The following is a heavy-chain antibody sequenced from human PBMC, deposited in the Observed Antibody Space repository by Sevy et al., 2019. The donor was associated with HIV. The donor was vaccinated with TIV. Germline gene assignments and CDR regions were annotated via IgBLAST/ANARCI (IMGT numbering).Heavy chain of an antibody. Sequence: GGSLRLSCAASGFTFSSYAMHWVRQAPGKGLEWVAVISYDGSNKYYADSVKGRFTISRDNSKNTLYLQMNSLRAEDTAVYYCARDQFGRVAAAGTGMDVWGQRTTVTVSS. CDR1: GFTFSSYA. CDR3: ARDQFGRVAAAGTGMDV. J-gene: IGHJ6*02. CDR2: ISYDGSNK. V-gene: IGHV3-30*04. D-gene: IGHD6-13*01.